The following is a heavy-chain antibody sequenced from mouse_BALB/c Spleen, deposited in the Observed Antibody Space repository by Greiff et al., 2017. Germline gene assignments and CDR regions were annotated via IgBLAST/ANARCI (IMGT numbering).Heavy chain of an antibody. V-gene: IGHV2-9*02. J-gene: IGHJ3*01. CDR1: GFSLTSYG. Sequence: QVQLKQSGPGLVAPSQSLSITCTVSGFSLTSYGVHWVRQPPGKGLEWLGVIWAGGSTNYNSALMSRLSISKDNSKSQVFLKMNSLQTDDTAMYYCARGENYGYGAWFAYWGQGTLVTVSA. CDR3: ARGENYGYGAWFAY. CDR2: IWAGGST. D-gene: IGHD1-2*01.